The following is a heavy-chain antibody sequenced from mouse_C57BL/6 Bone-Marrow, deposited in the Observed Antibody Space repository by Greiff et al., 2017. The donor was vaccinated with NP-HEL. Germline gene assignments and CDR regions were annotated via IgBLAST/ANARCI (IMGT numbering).Heavy chain of an antibody. J-gene: IGHJ2*01. CDR1: GYTFTSYG. D-gene: IGHD1-1*01. CDR3: ARDYYGSSYYY. CDR2: IYPRSGNT. Sequence: VQLQESGAELARPGASVKLSCKASGYTFTSYGISWVKQRTGQGLEWIGEIYPRSGNTYYNEKFKGKATLTADKSSSTAYMELRSLTSEDSAVYFCARDYYGSSYYYWGQGTTLTVSS. V-gene: IGHV1-81*01.